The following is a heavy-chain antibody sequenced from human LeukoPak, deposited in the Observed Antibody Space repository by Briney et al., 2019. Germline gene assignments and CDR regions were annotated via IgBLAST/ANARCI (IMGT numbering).Heavy chain of an antibody. CDR1: GGSISSSSYY. CDR2: IYYSGST. CDR3: AYTSLGRGYFDWLSPRAYYGMDV. D-gene: IGHD3-9*01. Sequence: PSETLSLTCTVSGGSISSSSYYWGWIRQPPGKGLEWFGSIYYSGSTYYNPSLKSRVTISVDTSKNQFSLKLSSVTAADTAVYYCAYTSLGRGYFDWLSPRAYYGMDVWGQGTTVTVSS. J-gene: IGHJ6*02. V-gene: IGHV4-39*07.